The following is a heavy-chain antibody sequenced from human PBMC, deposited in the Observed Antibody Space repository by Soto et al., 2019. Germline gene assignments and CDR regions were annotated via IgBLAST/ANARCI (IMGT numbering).Heavy chain of an antibody. D-gene: IGHD3-10*01. J-gene: IGHJ6*02. CDR3: ASGMLVRGAYYVDV. CDR1: GDSVTGNTAG. Sequence: SQTLSLTCVISGDSVTGNTAGWNWIRQSPSRGLEWLGRTYYRSKWYYDYAGSVKGRMTINPDTSRNQFSLQLNSVSPEDTAVYYCASGMLVRGAYYVDVCGQRTTVPVSS. V-gene: IGHV6-1*01. CDR2: TYYRSKWYY.